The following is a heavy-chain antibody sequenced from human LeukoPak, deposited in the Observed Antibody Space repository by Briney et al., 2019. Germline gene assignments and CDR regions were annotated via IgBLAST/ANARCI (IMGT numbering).Heavy chain of an antibody. CDR3: VRGPSFGDFVDYLDS. J-gene: IGHJ4*02. CDR2: INQGGNTT. D-gene: IGHD3-10*01. V-gene: IGHV3-7*01. CDR1: GFTFSSHW. Sequence: PGGSLRLSCAASGFTFSSHWMTWVRLAPGKGLEWVAHINQGGNTTHYVGSVKGRFTISRNDAQNTLYLHMNSLRDDDTAVYYCVRGPSFGDFVDYLDSWGQGTRVTVSS.